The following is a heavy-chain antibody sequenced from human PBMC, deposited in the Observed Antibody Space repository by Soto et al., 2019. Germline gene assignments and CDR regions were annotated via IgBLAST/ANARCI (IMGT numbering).Heavy chain of an antibody. J-gene: IGHJ6*02. D-gene: IGHD2-21*01. CDR1: GFTFSSYW. CDR2: IKQDGSEK. Sequence: GGSLRLSCAASGFTFSSYWMSWVRQAPGKGLEWVANIKQDGSEKYYVDSVKGRFTISRDNAKNSLYLQMNSLRAEDTTVYYCAREVPGLWSVVDVWGQGTTVTVSS. V-gene: IGHV3-7*05. CDR3: AREVPGLWSVVDV.